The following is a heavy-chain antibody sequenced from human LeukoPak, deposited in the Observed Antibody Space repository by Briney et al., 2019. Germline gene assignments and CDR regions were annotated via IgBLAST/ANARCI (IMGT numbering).Heavy chain of an antibody. Sequence: PGGSLRLSCAASGFTFSSYAMSWVRQAPGKGLEWVSAISGSGGSTYYADSVKGRFTISRDNSENTLYLQMNSLRAEDTAVYYCAKALLGWLLLGDYWGQGTLVTVSS. D-gene: IGHD3-22*01. CDR1: GFTFSSYA. J-gene: IGHJ4*02. CDR3: AKALLGWLLLGDY. CDR2: ISGSGGST. V-gene: IGHV3-23*01.